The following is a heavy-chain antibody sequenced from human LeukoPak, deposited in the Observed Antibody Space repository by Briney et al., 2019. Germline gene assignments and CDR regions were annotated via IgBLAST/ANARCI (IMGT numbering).Heavy chain of an antibody. D-gene: IGHD4-17*01. J-gene: IGHJ3*02. V-gene: IGHV3-30*18. Sequence: GGSLRLSCAASGFTFSSYGMHWVRQAPAKGLEWWEVISYDGSNKYYADYVKGRFTISRDNSKNTLYLQMNSLRAEDTAVYYCAKDSTTVTTSMGEAFDIWGQGTMVTVSS. CDR2: ISYDGSNK. CDR3: AKDSTTVTTSMGEAFDI. CDR1: GFTFSSYG.